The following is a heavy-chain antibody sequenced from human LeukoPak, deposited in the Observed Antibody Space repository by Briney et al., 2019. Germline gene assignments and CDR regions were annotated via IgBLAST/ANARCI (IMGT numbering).Heavy chain of an antibody. V-gene: IGHV3-7*01. CDR2: INLDGSVI. CDR1: GFTFSGYW. Sequence: GGSLRLSCAASGFTFSGYWISWVRQAPGKGLEWVANINLDGSVIHYVDSAKGRFTISRDNAKNSLYLQMNYLRAEDTALYYCATSDDSSGSDWGQGTLVTVSS. CDR3: ATSDDSSGSD. J-gene: IGHJ4*02. D-gene: IGHD3-22*01.